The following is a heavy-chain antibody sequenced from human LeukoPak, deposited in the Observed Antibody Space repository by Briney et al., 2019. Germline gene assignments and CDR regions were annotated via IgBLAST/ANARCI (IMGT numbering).Heavy chain of an antibody. Sequence: PGGSLRLSCAASGFTFSDYYMSWIRQAPGKGLEWVSYISSSGSTIYYADSVKGRFTISRDNAKNSLYLKMNSLRAEDTAVYYCAGSSGDLEAFDIWGQGTMVTVSS. CDR1: GFTFSDYY. D-gene: IGHD3-3*01. CDR3: AGSSGDLEAFDI. V-gene: IGHV3-11*04. CDR2: ISSSGSTI. J-gene: IGHJ3*02.